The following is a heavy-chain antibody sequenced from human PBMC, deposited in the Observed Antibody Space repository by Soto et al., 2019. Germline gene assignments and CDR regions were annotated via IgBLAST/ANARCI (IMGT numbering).Heavy chain of an antibody. D-gene: IGHD2-15*01. CDR3: ARVPYCSGGSCYPHDY. CDR1: GFTFSSYE. J-gene: IGHJ4*02. V-gene: IGHV3-48*03. CDR2: ISSSGSTI. Sequence: EVQLVESGGGLVQPGGSLRLSCAASGFTFSSYEMNWVRQAPGKGLEWGSYISSSGSTIYYADSVKGRFTISRDNAKNSLYLQMNSLRAEDTAVYYCARVPYCSGGSCYPHDYWGQGTLVTVSS.